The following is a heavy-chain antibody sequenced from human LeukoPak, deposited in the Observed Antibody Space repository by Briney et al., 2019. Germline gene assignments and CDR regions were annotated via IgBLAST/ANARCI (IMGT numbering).Heavy chain of an antibody. CDR2: INHSGST. V-gene: IGHV4-34*01. D-gene: IGHD1-1*01. Sequence: SETLSLTCAVYGGSFSGYYWSWIRQPPGKGLEWIGEINHSGSTNYNPSLKSRVTISVDTSKNQFSLKLSSVTAADTAVYYCARSNRNDYYFDYWGQGTLVTVSS. J-gene: IGHJ4*02. CDR1: GGSFSGYY. CDR3: ARSNRNDYYFDY.